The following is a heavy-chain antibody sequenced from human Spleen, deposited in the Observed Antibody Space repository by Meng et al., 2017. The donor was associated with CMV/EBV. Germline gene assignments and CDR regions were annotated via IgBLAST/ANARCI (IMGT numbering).Heavy chain of an antibody. J-gene: IGHJ6*02. CDR3: IRGGIQRSGLDSMDV. CDR2: IGTAGDT. D-gene: IGHD5-18*01. V-gene: IGHV3-13*01. Sequence: GESLKISCAASGFTVSSNYMSWVRQATGKSLEWVAGIGTAGDTYYPGSVRGRFSTSRENAKNSLYLQMNSLRAGDTAVYYCIRGGIQRSGLDSMDVWGQGTTVTVSS. CDR1: GFTVSSNY.